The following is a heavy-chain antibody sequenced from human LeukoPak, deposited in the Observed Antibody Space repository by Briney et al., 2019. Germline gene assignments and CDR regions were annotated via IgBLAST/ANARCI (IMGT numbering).Heavy chain of an antibody. Sequence: PGGSLRLSCAASGFTFSSYAMHWVRQAPGKGLEWVAVISYDGSNKYYADSVKGRFTISRDNSKNTLYLQMNSLRAEDTAVYYCARVALRFLEWLPDNWFDPWGQGTLVTVSS. CDR3: ARVALRFLEWLPDNWFDP. V-gene: IGHV3-30*04. D-gene: IGHD3-3*01. CDR1: GFTFSSYA. J-gene: IGHJ5*02. CDR2: ISYDGSNK.